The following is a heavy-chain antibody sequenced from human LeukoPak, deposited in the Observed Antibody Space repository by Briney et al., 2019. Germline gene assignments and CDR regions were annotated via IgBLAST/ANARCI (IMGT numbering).Heavy chain of an antibody. Sequence: PSETLSLTCTVSGGSISSYYWSWIRQSPGKGLEWIGCIYYSGGTNYNPSLKSRVTISVDKSTNQFSLKLSSVTAADTAMYYCARVRGSNFFDYWGQGTLVTVSA. CDR2: IYYSGGT. CDR1: GGSISSYY. J-gene: IGHJ4*02. D-gene: IGHD6-13*01. CDR3: ARVRGSNFFDY. V-gene: IGHV4-59*12.